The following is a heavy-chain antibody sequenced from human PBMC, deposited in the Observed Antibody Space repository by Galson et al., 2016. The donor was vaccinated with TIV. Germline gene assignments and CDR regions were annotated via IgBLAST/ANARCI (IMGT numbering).Heavy chain of an antibody. Sequence: SLRLSCAASGFIVDDNYVTWIRQAPGKGLEWVSVIYGDGRTYYTDSVRGRFTISRDSSKNTLYLQMNSLRAEDTAVYYCARDRYYDARGYYYYYYGMDVWGQGTTVTVSS. CDR3: ARDRYYDARGYYYYYYGMDV. CDR2: IYGDGRT. J-gene: IGHJ6*02. D-gene: IGHD3-22*01. CDR1: GFIVDDNY. V-gene: IGHV3-53*01.